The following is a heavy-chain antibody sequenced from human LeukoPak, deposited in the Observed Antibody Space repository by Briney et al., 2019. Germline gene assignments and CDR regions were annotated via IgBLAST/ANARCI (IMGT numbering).Heavy chain of an antibody. CDR3: AKSAGDGYNSDAFDI. V-gene: IGHV3-23*01. Sequence: GGALRLSCAASGFTFSSYGMSWVRQAPGKGLEWVSAISGSGGSTYYADSVNGRFTISRDNSKNTLYLQMNSLRAEDTAVYYCAKSAGDGYNSDAFDIWGQGTMVTVSS. J-gene: IGHJ3*02. CDR1: GFTFSSYG. D-gene: IGHD5-24*01. CDR2: ISGSGGST.